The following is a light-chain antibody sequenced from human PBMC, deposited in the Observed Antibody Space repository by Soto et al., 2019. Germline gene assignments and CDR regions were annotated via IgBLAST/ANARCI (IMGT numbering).Light chain of an antibody. Sequence: QSVLTQPASVSGSPGQSIAISCTGTSSDVGSYNLVSWYQQHPGKAPKPMIYEVSKRPSGVSNRFSGSKSGNTASLTISGLQAEDEADYYCCSYAGSSTSVFGTGTKVAVL. V-gene: IGLV2-23*02. CDR1: SSDVGSYNL. J-gene: IGLJ1*01. CDR3: CSYAGSSTSV. CDR2: EVS.